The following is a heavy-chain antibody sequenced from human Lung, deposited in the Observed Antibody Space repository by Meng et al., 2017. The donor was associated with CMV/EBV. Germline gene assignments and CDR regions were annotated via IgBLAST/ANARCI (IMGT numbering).Heavy chain of an antibody. D-gene: IGHD2-2*02. CDR1: GDSISSDSYY. V-gene: IGHV4-61*02. CDR2: IYSSGRT. Sequence: QFQLQESGPGLVKPSHTLSLTCTVSGDSISSDSYYWTWIRQPAGKGLEWIGRIYSSGRTNYDPSLRSRVSISVDTSKNQFSLKLKSVTAADAAIYYCARGYHLLYYFDYWGQGTLVTVSS. CDR3: ARGYHLLYYFDY. J-gene: IGHJ4*02.